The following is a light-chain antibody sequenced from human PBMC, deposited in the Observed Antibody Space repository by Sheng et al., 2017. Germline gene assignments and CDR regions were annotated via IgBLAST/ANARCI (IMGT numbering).Light chain of an antibody. J-gene: IGLJ2*01. CDR3: QSSDSGTVL. V-gene: IGLV3-1*01. CDR2: QDS. Sequence: SYELTQPPSVSVSPGQTASITCSGHKLGDKFVSWYQQKPSQSPVLVIYQDSKRPSGIPERFSGSNSGNTATLTISGTQAMDEADYYCQSSDSGTVLFGGGTKLTVL. CDR1: KLGDKF.